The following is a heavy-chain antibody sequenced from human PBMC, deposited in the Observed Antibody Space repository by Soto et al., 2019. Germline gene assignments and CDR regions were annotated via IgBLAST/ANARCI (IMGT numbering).Heavy chain of an antibody. V-gene: IGHV1-18*01. D-gene: IGHD3-22*01. CDR3: ARTRSGQQGTVVVRADNWFDP. CDR2: ISAYNGNT. J-gene: IGHJ5*02. CDR1: GYTFTSYG. Sequence: ASVKVSCKASGYTFTSYGISWVRQAPGQGLEWMGWISAYNGNTNYAQKLQGRVTMTTDTSTSTAYMELRSLRSDDTAVYYCARTRSGQQGTVVVRADNWFDPWGQGTLVTVSS.